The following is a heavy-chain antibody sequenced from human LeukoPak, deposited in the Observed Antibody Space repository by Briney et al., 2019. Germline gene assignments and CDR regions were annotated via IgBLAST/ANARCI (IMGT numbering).Heavy chain of an antibody. D-gene: IGHD6-19*01. Sequence: GGSLRLSCAASGFTFSRYSMNWVRQVPGKGLEWVSYISSSSRPSIYYADSVKGRFTISRDNAKNSLYLQMNSLRVEDTAVYYCARDIAVAGTPYYFDYWGQGTLVTVSS. CDR3: ARDIAVAGTPYYFDY. V-gene: IGHV3-48*04. CDR1: GFTFSRYS. J-gene: IGHJ4*02. CDR2: ISSSSRPSI.